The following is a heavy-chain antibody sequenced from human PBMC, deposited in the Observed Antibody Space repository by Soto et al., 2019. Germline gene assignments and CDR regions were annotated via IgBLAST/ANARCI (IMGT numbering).Heavy chain of an antibody. V-gene: IGHV3-13*01. D-gene: IGHD2-15*01. CDR2: IGTAGDT. J-gene: IGHJ4*02. Sequence: PGGSLRLSCEASGFTFSGFDMHWVRQPTGKGPEWVSTIGTAGDTYYAVSVKGRFTISRDNAKNSLSLQMNSLRAGDTAVYFCARGQEVGAHFFDSWGQGTQVTVSS. CDR3: ARGQEVGAHFFDS. CDR1: GFTFSGFD.